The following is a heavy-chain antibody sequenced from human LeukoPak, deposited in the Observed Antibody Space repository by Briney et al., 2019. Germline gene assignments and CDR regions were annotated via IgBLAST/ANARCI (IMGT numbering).Heavy chain of an antibody. Sequence: ASVKVSCKASGGTFGSYSVTWVRQAPGQGLEWMGGITPMFGTTDSAKQFRGRVTISADTSTNTAFLDLASLRSDDTAVYFCARDRLPPGPHSAYYHMDVWGKGTTVIVSS. CDR2: ITPMFGTT. J-gene: IGHJ6*03. CDR1: GGTFGSYS. D-gene: IGHD4-11*01. V-gene: IGHV1-69*06. CDR3: ARDRLPPGPHSAYYHMDV.